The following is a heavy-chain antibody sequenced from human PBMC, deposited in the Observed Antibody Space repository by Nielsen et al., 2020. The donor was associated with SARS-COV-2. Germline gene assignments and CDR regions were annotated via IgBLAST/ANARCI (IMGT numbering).Heavy chain of an antibody. CDR2: FNPEDGKT. Sequence: WVRQAPGQGLEWMGGFNPEDGKTIYAQKFQDRVTMTEDTSTDTAYMVLSSLRSEDTAVYYCARDKGGEYYDFWSGYSNYYYYMDVWGKGTTVTVSS. V-gene: IGHV1-24*01. J-gene: IGHJ6*03. D-gene: IGHD3-3*01. CDR3: ARDKGGEYYDFWSGYSNYYYYMDV.